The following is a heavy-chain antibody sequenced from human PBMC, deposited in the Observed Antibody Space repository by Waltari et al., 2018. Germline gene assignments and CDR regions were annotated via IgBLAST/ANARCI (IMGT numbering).Heavy chain of an antibody. CDR3: ARGEGGANEY. J-gene: IGHJ4*02. CDR2: ISSGASTI. V-gene: IGHV3-48*03. CDR1: GSPFSTYE. Sequence: EVQLVESGGGWVQPGGSLSLFCAASGSPFSTYEMNWVRQAPGKGLKLVSYISSGASTIYYADSVKGRFTISRDNAKNSVYLKMNSLRAEDTAIYYCARGEGGANEYWSQGTLVTVSS. D-gene: IGHD1-26*01.